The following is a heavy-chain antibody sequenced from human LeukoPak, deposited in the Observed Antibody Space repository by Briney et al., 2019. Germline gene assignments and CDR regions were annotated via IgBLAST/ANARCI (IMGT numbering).Heavy chain of an antibody. CDR2: IYYSGST. CDR1: GGSISSSSYY. D-gene: IGHD3-10*01. Sequence: SETLSLTCTVSGGSISSSSYYWGWIRKPPGKGLEWIGSIYYSGSTYYNTSLKSRVTISVDTSKNQFSLKLSSVTAADTAVYYCARLGQPRGVNWGQGTLVTVSS. V-gene: IGHV4-39*01. CDR3: ARLGQPRGVN. J-gene: IGHJ4*02.